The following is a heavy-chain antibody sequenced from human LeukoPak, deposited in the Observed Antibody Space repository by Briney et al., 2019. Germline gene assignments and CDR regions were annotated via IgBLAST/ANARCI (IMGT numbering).Heavy chain of an antibody. D-gene: IGHD1-26*01. J-gene: IGHJ2*01. V-gene: IGHV3-30*02. CDR3: AKDQAVGAEYWFFDL. CDR2: IRYDGSNK. Sequence: PGGSLRLSCAASGFTFSSYGMHWVRQAPGKGLEWVAFIRYDGSNKYYADSVKGRFTISRDNSKNTLYLQMKSLRAEDTAIYYCAKDQAVGAEYWFFDLWGRGTLVTVSS. CDR1: GFTFSSYG.